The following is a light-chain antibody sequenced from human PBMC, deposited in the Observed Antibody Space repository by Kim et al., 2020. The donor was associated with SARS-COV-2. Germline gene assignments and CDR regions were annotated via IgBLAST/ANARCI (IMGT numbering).Light chain of an antibody. J-gene: IGKJ1*01. CDR3: QQYHALPWT. V-gene: IGKV1-5*01. CDR1: QTITTW. Sequence: ASVRDRVTNTCRASQTITTWLAWYQQKPGKAPNLLIYEVFTLEDGVPSRFSGSGSETEFTLTISGLQPDDFATYYCQQYHALPWTFGQGTKVDIK. CDR2: EVF.